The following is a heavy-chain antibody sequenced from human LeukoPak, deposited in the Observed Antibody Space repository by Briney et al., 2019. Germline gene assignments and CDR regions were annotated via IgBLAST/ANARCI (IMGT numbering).Heavy chain of an antibody. D-gene: IGHD4-23*01. J-gene: IGHJ4*02. Sequence: GALRLSCAASGFTFSSYWMNWVRQAPGKGLVWVSRIASDGSSTTYADSVKGRFSISRDNAKNTLYLQMNSLRVADTAVYYCARGRPHGNDYWGQGTLVTVSS. CDR1: GFTFSSYW. V-gene: IGHV3-74*01. CDR2: IASDGSST. CDR3: ARGRPHGNDY.